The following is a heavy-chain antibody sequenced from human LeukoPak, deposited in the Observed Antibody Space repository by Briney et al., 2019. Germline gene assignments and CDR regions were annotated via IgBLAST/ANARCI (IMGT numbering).Heavy chain of an antibody. CDR1: GGSISSSDYY. Sequence: SETLSLTCTVSGGSISSSDYYWGWIRQPPGKGLVWIGSIFYSGNTYYNPSLKSRVTISADTSKNQFSLKLSPVTAADTAVYFCARRIVVVPAAPFDYWGQGSLVTVSS. CDR2: IFYSGNT. D-gene: IGHD2-2*01. J-gene: IGHJ4*02. V-gene: IGHV4-39*01. CDR3: ARRIVVVPAAPFDY.